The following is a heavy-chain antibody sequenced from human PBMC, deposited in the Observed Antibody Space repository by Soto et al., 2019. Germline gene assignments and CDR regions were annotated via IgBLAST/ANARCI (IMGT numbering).Heavy chain of an antibody. V-gene: IGHV4-34*01. J-gene: IGHJ4*01. D-gene: IGHD1-26*01. CDR1: GVPSSGYY. CDR2: INHSGNT. CDR3: ANLIVFHSSYYHDY. Sequence: PSETLSLTCAVYGVPSSGYYWSWIRQFPGKGLEWIGEINHSGNTNYNPSLKSRVTMLVDTSKNQFSLSLSSVTAADTAVYYCANLIVFHSSYYHDYWGHGTLVTVSS.